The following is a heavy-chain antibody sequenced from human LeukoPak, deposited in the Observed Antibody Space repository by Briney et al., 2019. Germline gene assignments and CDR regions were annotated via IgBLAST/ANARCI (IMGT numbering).Heavy chain of an antibody. V-gene: IGHV3-23*01. CDR1: GFTFSSYA. Sequence: GGSLRLSCAASGFTFSSYAMNWVRQAPGKGLAWVSGINNSGGSTYYADSVKGRFTISRDNSKNTLYLQMNSLRAEDTAVYYCASCDGDYVPYYWGQGTLVTVSS. D-gene: IGHD4-17*01. CDR2: INNSGGST. J-gene: IGHJ4*02. CDR3: ASCDGDYVPYY.